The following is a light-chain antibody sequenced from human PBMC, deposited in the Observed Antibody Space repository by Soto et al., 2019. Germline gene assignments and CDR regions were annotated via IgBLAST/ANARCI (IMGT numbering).Light chain of an antibody. CDR2: GNS. V-gene: IGLV1-40*01. CDR3: QSYDSSLSGHYV. J-gene: IGLJ1*01. Sequence: SVLTQPPSVSGAPGQRVTISCTGSSSNIGAGYDVHWYQQLPGTAPKLLIYGNSNRPSGVPDRFSGSKSGTSASLAITGLQAEDEADYYCQSYDSSLSGHYVFGTGTKLTVL. CDR1: SSNIGAGYD.